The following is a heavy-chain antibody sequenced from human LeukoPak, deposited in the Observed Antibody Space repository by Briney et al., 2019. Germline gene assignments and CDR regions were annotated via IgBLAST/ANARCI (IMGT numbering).Heavy chain of an antibody. J-gene: IGHJ4*02. CDR3: AKDRYYYGSGNCFDY. D-gene: IGHD3-10*01. CDR1: GFTFNNYA. CDR2: IGASGDNT. V-gene: IGHV3-23*01. Sequence: GGSLRLSCAVSGFTFNNYAMSWVRQAPGKGLEWVSAIGASGDNTYYADSVKGRFTISRDNSKNTLYLQMNSLRAEDTAIYYCAKDRYYYGSGNCFDYWGQGTLVTVSS.